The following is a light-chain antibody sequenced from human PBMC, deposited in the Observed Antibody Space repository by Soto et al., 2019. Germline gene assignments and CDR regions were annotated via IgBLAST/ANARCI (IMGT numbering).Light chain of an antibody. CDR1: QSVSSNY. Sequence: EIVLTQSPGTLSLSPGEGATLSCRASQSVSSNYLAWYQQKPGQAPRLLIYGASSRATGIPDRFSGSGSGTDFTPTISRLEPQDFAVYYCQQRSNWPPITFGQGTRLEIK. CDR2: GAS. CDR3: QQRSNWPPIT. V-gene: IGKV3D-20*02. J-gene: IGKJ5*01.